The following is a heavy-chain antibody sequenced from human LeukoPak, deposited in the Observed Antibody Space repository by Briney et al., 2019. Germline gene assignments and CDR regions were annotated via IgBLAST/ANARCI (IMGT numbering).Heavy chain of an antibody. V-gene: IGHV4-4*02. Sequence: SETLSLTCGVSGGSITSTNYWTWVRQPPGKGLEWIGEVNLQGSTNYNPSLMGRVAISVDMSENHISLQLTSVTAADTAVYYCARGDSSSLGLSRAFDIWGQGTMVTVSS. CDR1: GGSITSTNY. D-gene: IGHD6-13*01. J-gene: IGHJ3*02. CDR3: ARGDSSSLGLSRAFDI. CDR2: VNLQGST.